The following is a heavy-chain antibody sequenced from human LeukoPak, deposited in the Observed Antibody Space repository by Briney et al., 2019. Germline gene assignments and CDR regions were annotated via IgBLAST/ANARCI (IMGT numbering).Heavy chain of an antibody. J-gene: IGHJ4*02. D-gene: IGHD6-19*01. Sequence: PGRSLRLSCAASGFTFNSYSMHWVRQAPGKGLKWVAVISSHGSNKDYADSVKGRFTISRDNSENTLYLQMDSLTTEDTGDYYCAREQGQQWRRFDSWGQGSPVTVSS. V-gene: IGHV3-30*04. CDR1: GFTFNSYS. CDR3: AREQGQQWRRFDS. CDR2: ISSHGSNK.